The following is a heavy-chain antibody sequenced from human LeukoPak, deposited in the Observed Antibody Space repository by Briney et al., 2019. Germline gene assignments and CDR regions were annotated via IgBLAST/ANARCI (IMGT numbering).Heavy chain of an antibody. CDR2: IYHSGST. D-gene: IGHD2-15*01. CDR3: ARDTVLNAFDI. J-gene: IGHJ3*02. Sequence: SETLSLTCAVSGYSISSGYYWGWIRQPPGKGLEWIGSIYHSGSTYYNPSLKSRVTISVDMSKDQFSLKLSSVTAVDTAVYYCARDTVLNAFDIWGQGTMVTVSS. CDR1: GYSISSGYY. V-gene: IGHV4-38-2*02.